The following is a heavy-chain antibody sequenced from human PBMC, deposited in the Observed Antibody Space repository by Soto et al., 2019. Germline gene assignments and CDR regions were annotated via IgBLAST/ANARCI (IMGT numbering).Heavy chain of an antibody. CDR2: IIPIFGTA. V-gene: IGHV1-69*13. CDR3: ARDFPPGGMDV. CDR1: GGTFRSYS. Sequence: SVKLSSKASGGTFRSYSLSWVQQAPGQGLEWMGGIIPIFGTANYAQKFQGRVTITADESTSTAYMELSSLRSEDTAVYYCARDFPPGGMDVWGQGTTVTVSS. J-gene: IGHJ6*02.